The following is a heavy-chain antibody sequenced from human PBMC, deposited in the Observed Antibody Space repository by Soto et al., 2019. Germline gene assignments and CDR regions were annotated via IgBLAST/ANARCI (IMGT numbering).Heavy chain of an antibody. CDR1: GYTFTSYA. CDR2: INAGNGNR. J-gene: IGHJ6*02. V-gene: IGHV1-3*01. CDR3: ARGGLALMDV. D-gene: IGHD3-16*01. Sequence: ASVKVSCKASGYTFTSYAMHWVRQAPGQRLEWMGWINAGNGNRKYSQKFQGRVTITRDTSASTAYMELSSLRSEDTAVYYCARGGLALMDVWGQGTTVTVSS.